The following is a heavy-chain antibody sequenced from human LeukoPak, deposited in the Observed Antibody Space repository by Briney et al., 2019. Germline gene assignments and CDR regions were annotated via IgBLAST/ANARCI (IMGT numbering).Heavy chain of an antibody. CDR2: INHSGST. J-gene: IGHJ4*02. Sequence: SETLSLTCAVYGGSFSGYYWSWIRQPPGKGPEWIGEINHSGSTNYNPSLKSRVTISVDTSKNQFSLKLSSVTAADTAVYYCARFLYDYVDYWGQGTLVTVSS. CDR1: GGSFSGYY. D-gene: IGHD3-16*01. CDR3: ARFLYDYVDY. V-gene: IGHV4-34*01.